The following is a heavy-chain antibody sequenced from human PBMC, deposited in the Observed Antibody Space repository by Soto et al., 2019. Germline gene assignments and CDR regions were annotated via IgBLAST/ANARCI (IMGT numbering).Heavy chain of an antibody. D-gene: IGHD6-13*01. CDR1: GFTFSSYA. CDR3: AKDRPRPAAGPYYFDY. J-gene: IGHJ4*02. Sequence: PGGSLRLSCAASGFTFSSYAMSWVRQAPGKGLEWVSAISGSGGSTYYADSVKGRFTISRDNSKNTLYLQMNSLRAEDTAVYYCAKDRPRPAAGPYYFDYWGQGTLVTVSS. CDR2: ISGSGGST. V-gene: IGHV3-23*01.